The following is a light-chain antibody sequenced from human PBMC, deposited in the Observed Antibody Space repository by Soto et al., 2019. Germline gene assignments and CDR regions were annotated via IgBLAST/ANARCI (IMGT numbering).Light chain of an antibody. CDR3: SSYAGSDNFVL. V-gene: IGLV2-8*01. CDR1: SSDVGAYNF. CDR2: EVI. J-gene: IGLJ2*01. Sequence: QSVLTQPASVSGSPGQSITISCTGTSSDVGAYNFVSWYQQFPGKAPKLMIYEVIQRPSGVPDRFSGSKSGNTASLTVSGLQAEDEADYYCSSYAGSDNFVLFGGGTKLTVL.